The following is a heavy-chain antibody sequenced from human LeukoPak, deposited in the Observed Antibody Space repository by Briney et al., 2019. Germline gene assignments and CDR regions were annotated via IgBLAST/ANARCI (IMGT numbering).Heavy chain of an antibody. CDR2: ISGSGGST. CDR3: AKSAYYDASGYYREYYFDY. CDR1: GFSFSNYA. Sequence: GGSLRLSCVSSGFSFSNYAMSWVRQAQGKGLEWVSSISGSGGSTHYADSVKGRFTISRDKTKNTLYLQMNSLRAEDTAVYYCAKSAYYDASGYYREYYFDYWGQGTLVTVSS. D-gene: IGHD3-22*01. J-gene: IGHJ4*02. V-gene: IGHV3-23*01.